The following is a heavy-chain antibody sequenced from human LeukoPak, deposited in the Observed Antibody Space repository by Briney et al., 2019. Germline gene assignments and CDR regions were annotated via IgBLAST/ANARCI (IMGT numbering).Heavy chain of an antibody. CDR1: RFTFSNYG. D-gene: IGHD4/OR15-4a*01. CDR2: ISGSGDRT. CDR3: AKVSLNMVNDAFDI. Sequence: AGTLRLSCAASRFTFSNYGMNWVRQTPGKGLEWVSAISGSGDRTYHADSVKGRFTISRDNSKNTLYLQMNSLRAEDTAMYYCAKVSLNMVNDAFDIWGQGTMVSVSS. J-gene: IGHJ3*02. V-gene: IGHV3-23*01.